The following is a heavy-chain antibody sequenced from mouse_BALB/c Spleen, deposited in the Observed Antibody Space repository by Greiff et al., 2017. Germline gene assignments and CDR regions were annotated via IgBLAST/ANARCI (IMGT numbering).Heavy chain of an antibody. CDR3: AIGGYYRPWFAY. D-gene: IGHD2-14*01. CDR1: GFNIKDTY. V-gene: IGHV14-3*02. Sequence: EVQLQQSGAELVKPGASVKLSCTASGFNIKDTYMHWVKQRPEQGLEWIGRIDPANGNTKYDPKFQGKATITADTSSNTAYLQLSSLTSEDTAVYYCAIGGYYRPWFAYWGQGTLVTVSA. J-gene: IGHJ3*01. CDR2: IDPANGNT.